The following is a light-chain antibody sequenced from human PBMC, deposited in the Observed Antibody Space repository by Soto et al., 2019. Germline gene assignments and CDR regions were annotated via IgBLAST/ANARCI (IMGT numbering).Light chain of an antibody. CDR3: SSYTTSSTYV. Sequence: QSDLTQPASVSGSPGPSITISCTGTSSDVGGYSYISWYQHNPGRAPKLMIYDVSNRPSGVSDRFSGSKSGNTASLTISRLHAEDEADYYCSSYTTSSTYVFGSGTKLTVL. CDR2: DVS. CDR1: SSDVGGYSY. V-gene: IGLV2-14*03. J-gene: IGLJ1*01.